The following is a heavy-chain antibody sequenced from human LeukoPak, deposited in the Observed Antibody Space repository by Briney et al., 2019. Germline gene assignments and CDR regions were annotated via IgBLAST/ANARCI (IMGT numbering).Heavy chain of an antibody. J-gene: IGHJ3*02. CDR1: GFIFSSYG. D-gene: IGHD4/OR15-4a*01. Sequence: GGSLRLSCAASGFIFSSYGMHWVRQAPDKGLEWVAFIRYDGSRKYYADSVKGRFTISRDNSKNTLYLQMNSLRAEDTAMYYCAKVSLNMVNDAFDIWGQGTMVTVSS. CDR3: AKVSLNMVNDAFDI. CDR2: IRYDGSRK. V-gene: IGHV3-30*02.